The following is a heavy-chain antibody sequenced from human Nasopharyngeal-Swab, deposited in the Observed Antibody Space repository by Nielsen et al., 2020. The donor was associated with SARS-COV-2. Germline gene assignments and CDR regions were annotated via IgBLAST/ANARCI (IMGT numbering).Heavy chain of an antibody. CDR3: ARDLGDWGFNYYYGMDV. CDR1: GGSISTYY. Sequence: SETLSLTCTVSGGSISTYYWSWIRQPPGKGLEWIGYIYYSGSTNYNPPLKSRVTISVDTSKNQFSLKLSSVTAADTAVYYCARDLGDWGFNYYYGMDVWGQGTTVTVSS. CDR2: IYYSGST. J-gene: IGHJ6*02. V-gene: IGHV4-59*13. D-gene: IGHD7-27*01.